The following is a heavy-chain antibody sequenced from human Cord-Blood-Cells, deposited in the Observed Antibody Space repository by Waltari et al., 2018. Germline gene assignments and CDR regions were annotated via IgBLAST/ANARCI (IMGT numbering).Heavy chain of an antibody. D-gene: IGHD6-13*01. CDR3: VRGGAARYFDL. V-gene: IGHV3-7*01. J-gene: IGHJ2*01. Sequence: EVQLVESGGGLVQPGGSLRLSCAASGFTFSSSWMSWVRQAPGKGLEWVANIKQDGSEKYYVDSVKGRFTISRDNAKNSLYLQMNSLRAEDTAVYYCVRGGAARYFDLWGRGTLVTVSS. CDR1: GFTFSSSW. CDR2: IKQDGSEK.